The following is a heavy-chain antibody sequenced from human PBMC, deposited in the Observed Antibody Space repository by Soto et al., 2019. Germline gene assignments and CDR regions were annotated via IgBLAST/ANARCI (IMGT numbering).Heavy chain of an antibody. Sequence: ASVKVSCKASGYTFTGYYMHWVRQAPGQGLEWMGWINPNSGGTNYAQKFQGRVTMTRDTSISTAYMELSRLRSDDTAVYYCARLRISSSHYYYYYGMDVWGQGTTVTVSS. D-gene: IGHD6-6*01. CDR2: INPNSGGT. CDR1: GYTFTGYY. J-gene: IGHJ6*02. CDR3: ARLRISSSHYYYYYGMDV. V-gene: IGHV1-2*02.